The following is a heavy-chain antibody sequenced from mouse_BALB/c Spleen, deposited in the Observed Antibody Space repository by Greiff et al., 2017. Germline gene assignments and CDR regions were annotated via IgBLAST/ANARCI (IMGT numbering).Heavy chain of an antibody. Sequence: QVHVKQSGAELVKPGASVKLSCKASGYTFTSYDINWVRQRPEQGLEWIGWIFPGDGSTKYNEKFKGKATLTTDKSSSTAYMQLSRLTSEDSAVYCGAGKGNYYGSSPWYFDVWGAGTTVTVSS. CDR3: AGKGNYYGSSPWYFDV. D-gene: IGHD1-1*01. J-gene: IGHJ1*01. CDR1: GYTFTSYD. CDR2: IFPGDGST. V-gene: IGHV1S56*01.